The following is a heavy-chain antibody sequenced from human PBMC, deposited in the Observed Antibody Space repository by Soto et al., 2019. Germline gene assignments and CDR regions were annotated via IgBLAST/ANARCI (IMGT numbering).Heavy chain of an antibody. J-gene: IGHJ4*02. CDR1: GYAFTGDY. D-gene: IGHD6-13*01. V-gene: IGHV1-2*02. CDR3: ATSGSSWEDY. CDR2: INPNSGGT. Sequence: GASVKGSRKGAGYAFTGDYMHWVRQAPGQGLEWMGWINPNSGGTNYAQKFQGRVAMTRDTSISTAYMELSRLRSDDTAVYYCATSGSSWEDYWGQGTLVTVSS.